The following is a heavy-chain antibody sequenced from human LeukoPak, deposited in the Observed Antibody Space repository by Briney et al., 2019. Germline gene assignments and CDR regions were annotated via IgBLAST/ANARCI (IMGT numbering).Heavy chain of an antibody. J-gene: IGHJ4*02. CDR1: GGSISSYY. CDR3: ARERSSSWYHYFDY. Sequence: SETLSLTCTVSGGSISSYYWSWIRQPAGKGLEWIGRIYTSGSTNYNPSLKSRVTMSVDTSKNQFSLKLSSVTAADTAVYYCARERSSSWYHYFDYWGQGTLVTVPS. CDR2: IYTSGST. D-gene: IGHD6-13*01. V-gene: IGHV4-4*07.